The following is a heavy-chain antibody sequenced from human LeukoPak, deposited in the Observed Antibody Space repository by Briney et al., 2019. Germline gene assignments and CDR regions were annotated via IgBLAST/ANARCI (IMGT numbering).Heavy chain of an antibody. CDR1: GGSISSYY. D-gene: IGHD3-3*01. CDR3: AREDFHPYYYGMDV. J-gene: IGHJ6*02. V-gene: IGHV4-4*07. CDR2: IYTSGST. Sequence: SETLSLTCTVSGGSISSYYWSWIRQPAGKGLEWIGRIYTSGSTNYNPSLKGRVTMSVDTSENQFSLKLSSVTAADTAVYYCAREDFHPYYYGMDVWGQGTTVTVSS.